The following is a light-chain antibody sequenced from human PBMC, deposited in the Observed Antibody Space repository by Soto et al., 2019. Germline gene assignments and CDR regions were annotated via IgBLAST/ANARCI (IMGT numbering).Light chain of an antibody. V-gene: IGKV1-39*01. J-gene: IGKJ1*01. CDR2: AAS. CDR1: QTIRNY. Sequence: SLSASVGDRVIITCRASQTIRNYLNWYQQKPGKAPKLLIYAASSLQSGVPSRFSGSRSGPDFTLTISSLQPEDFATYYCQQSYSSPPTFGQGTKVDIK. CDR3: QQSYSSPPT.